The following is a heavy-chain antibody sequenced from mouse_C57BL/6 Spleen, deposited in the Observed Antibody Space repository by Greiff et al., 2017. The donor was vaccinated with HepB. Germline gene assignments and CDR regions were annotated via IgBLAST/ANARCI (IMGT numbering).Heavy chain of an antibody. CDR1: GYTFTSYW. V-gene: IGHV1-64*01. J-gene: IGHJ2*01. CDR3: AREGYGFDY. Sequence: PGASVKLSCKASGYTFTSYWMHWVKQRPGQGLEWIGMIHPNSGSTNYNEKFKSKATLTVDKSSSTAYMQLSSLTSEDSAVYYCAREGYGFDYWGQGTTLTVSS. D-gene: IGHD1-1*01. CDR2: IHPNSGST.